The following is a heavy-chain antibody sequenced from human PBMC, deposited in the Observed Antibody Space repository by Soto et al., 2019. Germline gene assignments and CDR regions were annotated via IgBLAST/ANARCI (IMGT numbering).Heavy chain of an antibody. CDR2: ISSSSSYI. Sequence: GGSLRLSCAASGFTFSSYSMNWVRQAPGKGLEWVSSISSSSSYIYYADSVKGRFTISRDNAKNSLYLQMNSLRAEDTAVYYCARDLRDCSGGSCYYYYYYGMDVWGQGTTVTVSS. V-gene: IGHV3-21*01. J-gene: IGHJ6*02. CDR1: GFTFSSYS. D-gene: IGHD2-15*01. CDR3: ARDLRDCSGGSCYYYYYYGMDV.